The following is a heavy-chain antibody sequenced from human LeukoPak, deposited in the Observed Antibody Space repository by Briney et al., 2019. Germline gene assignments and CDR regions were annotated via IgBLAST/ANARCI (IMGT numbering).Heavy chain of an antibody. Sequence: GGSLRLSCAASGFTFSSYAMSWVRQAPGKGLEWVSAISGSGGSTYYADSVKGRSTISRDNSKNTLYLQMNSLRAEDTAVYYCAKRSPYYDSSGADDYWGQGTLVTVSS. CDR3: AKRSPYYDSSGADDY. V-gene: IGHV3-23*01. CDR1: GFTFSSYA. CDR2: ISGSGGST. D-gene: IGHD3-22*01. J-gene: IGHJ4*02.